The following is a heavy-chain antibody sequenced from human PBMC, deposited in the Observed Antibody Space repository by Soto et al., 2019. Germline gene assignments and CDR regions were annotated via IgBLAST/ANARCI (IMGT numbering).Heavy chain of an antibody. CDR3: AKSAGVGYYYYGMDV. CDR2: ISYDGGNK. J-gene: IGHJ6*02. CDR1: GFTFSSYG. V-gene: IGHV3-30*18. D-gene: IGHD1-26*01. Sequence: QTGGSLRLSCAASGFTFSSYGMHWVRQAPGKGLEWVTVISYDGGNKYYADSVKGRFTISRDNSKNTLYLQMNSLRAEDTAVYYCAKSAGVGYYYYGMDVWGQGTTVTVSS.